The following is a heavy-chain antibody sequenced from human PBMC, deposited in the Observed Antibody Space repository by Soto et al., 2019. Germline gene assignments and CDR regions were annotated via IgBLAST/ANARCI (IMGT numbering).Heavy chain of an antibody. CDR3: ARTQNPRGYCSSTSCLPYYYYYYMDV. CDR2: INHSGST. Sequence: PSETLSLTCAVYGGSFSGYYWSWIRQPPGKGLEWIGEINHSGSTNYNPSLKSRVTISVDTSKNQFSLKLSSVTAADTAVYYCARTQNPRGYCSSTSCLPYYYYYYMDVWGKGTTVTVSS. V-gene: IGHV4-34*01. J-gene: IGHJ6*03. CDR1: GGSFSGYY. D-gene: IGHD2-2*01.